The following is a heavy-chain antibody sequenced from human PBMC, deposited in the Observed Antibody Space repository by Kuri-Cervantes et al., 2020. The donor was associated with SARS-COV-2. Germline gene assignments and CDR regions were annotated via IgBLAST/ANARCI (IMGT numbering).Heavy chain of an antibody. Sequence: SVKVSCKASGGTFSSYAISWVRQAPGQGLEWMGRIIPIFGTANYAQKLQGRVTMTTDTSTSTAYMELRSLRSDGTAVYYCAREANGYCSSTSCLPDYWGQGTLVTVSS. V-gene: IGHV1-69*05. CDR2: IIPIFGTA. D-gene: IGHD2-2*01. CDR3: AREANGYCSSTSCLPDY. CDR1: GGTFSSYA. J-gene: IGHJ4*02.